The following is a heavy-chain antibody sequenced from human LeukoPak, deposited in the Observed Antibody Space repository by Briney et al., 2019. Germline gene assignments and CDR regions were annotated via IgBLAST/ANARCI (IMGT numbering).Heavy chain of an antibody. V-gene: IGHV4-4*07. CDR1: GGSISSYY. Sequence: SETLSLTCTVSGGSISSYYWSWIRQPAGKGLEWIGRIYTSGSTNYNPSLNSRVTMSVDTSKNQLQFSLKLNSVTAADTAVYYCARGPVVRGDNCFDPWGRGTLVTVSA. CDR3: ARGPVVRGDNCFDP. D-gene: IGHD3-10*01. CDR2: IYTSGST. J-gene: IGHJ5*02.